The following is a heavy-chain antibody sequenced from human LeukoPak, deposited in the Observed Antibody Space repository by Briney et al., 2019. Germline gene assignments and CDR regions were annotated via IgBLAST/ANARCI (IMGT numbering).Heavy chain of an antibody. CDR1: GGSLSSYY. CDR2: IYYNGST. J-gene: IGHJ4*02. D-gene: IGHD3-22*01. V-gene: IGHV4-59*01. Sequence: PSETLSLTCTVSGGSLSSYYWSWLRQPPGKGLEWIGYIYYNGSTNYTPSLKSRVTISLDTSKNQFSLKLRSVTAADTAMYYCARAVVLYYDGSGYSTRFDYWGQGTLVTVSS. CDR3: ARAVVLYYDGSGYSTRFDY.